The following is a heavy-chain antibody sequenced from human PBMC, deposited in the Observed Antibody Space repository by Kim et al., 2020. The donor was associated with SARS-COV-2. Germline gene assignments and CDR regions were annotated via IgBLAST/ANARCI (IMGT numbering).Heavy chain of an antibody. CDR3: AKGGWLHHYYYYGMDV. J-gene: IGHJ6*02. Sequence: SVKGRFTISRDNSKNTLYLQMNSLRAEDTAVYYCAKGGWLHHYYYYGMDVWGQGTTVTVSS. V-gene: IGHV3-30*02. D-gene: IGHD5-12*01.